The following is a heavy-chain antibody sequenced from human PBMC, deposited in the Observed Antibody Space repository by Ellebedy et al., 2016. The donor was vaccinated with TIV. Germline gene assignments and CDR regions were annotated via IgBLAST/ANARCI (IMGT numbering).Heavy chain of an antibody. J-gene: IGHJ6*03. D-gene: IGHD6-6*01. CDR3: ATDYPLYSSSSVHYYMDV. Sequence: ASVKVYCXASGYTFTDSYMHWVRQPPGQGLVWMGKINPSSSLKRYAQKFQGRVTMTEDTSTDTAYMELSSLRSEDTAVYYCATDYPLYSSSSVHYYMDVWGKGTTVTVSS. CDR2: INPSSSLK. V-gene: IGHV1-46*01. CDR1: GYTFTDSY.